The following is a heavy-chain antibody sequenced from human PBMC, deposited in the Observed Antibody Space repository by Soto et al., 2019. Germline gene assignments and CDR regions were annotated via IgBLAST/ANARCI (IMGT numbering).Heavy chain of an antibody. CDR3: ARHAVHSSGFTGY. CDR2: IYYSGST. V-gene: IGHV4-39*01. Sequence: SETLSLTCTVSGGSISSSSYYWGWIRQPPGKGLEWIGSIYYSGSTYYNPSLKSRVTISVDTSKNQFSLKLSSVTAADTAVYYCARHAVHSSGFTGYWGQGTLVTVSS. CDR1: GGSISSSSYY. J-gene: IGHJ4*02. D-gene: IGHD6-19*01.